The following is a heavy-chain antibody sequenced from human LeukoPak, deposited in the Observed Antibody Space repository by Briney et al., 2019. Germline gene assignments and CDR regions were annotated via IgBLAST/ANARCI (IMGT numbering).Heavy chain of an antibody. Sequence: PGGSLRLSCVASGFTFSDYYMSWIRQAPGKGLEWVSYISSSDTTIYYADSVKGRFTIPRDNAKNSLYLQMNSLRVEDTAVYYCARGLPATLLDYWDQGTLVTVSS. CDR3: ARGLPATLLDY. J-gene: IGHJ4*02. V-gene: IGHV3-11*01. D-gene: IGHD2-2*01. CDR1: GFTFSDYY. CDR2: ISSSDTTI.